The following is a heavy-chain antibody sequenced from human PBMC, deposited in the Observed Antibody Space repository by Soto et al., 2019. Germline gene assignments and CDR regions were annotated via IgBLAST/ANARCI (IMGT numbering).Heavy chain of an antibody. D-gene: IGHD2-8*01. CDR1: GGSVSSSSYY. Sequence: SETLSLTCTVSGGSVSSSSYYWSWIRQPPGKGLEWIGYIYYSGSTNYNPSLKSRVTISVDTSKNQFSLKLSSVTAADTAVYYCAREKTMVFDYWGQGTLVTVSS. CDR2: IYYSGST. V-gene: IGHV4-61*01. CDR3: AREKTMVFDY. J-gene: IGHJ4*02.